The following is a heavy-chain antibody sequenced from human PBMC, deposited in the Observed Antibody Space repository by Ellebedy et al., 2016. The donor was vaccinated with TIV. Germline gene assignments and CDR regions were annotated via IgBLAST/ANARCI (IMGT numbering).Heavy chain of an antibody. CDR3: ARGRIRWASDQDY. J-gene: IGHJ4*02. CDR1: GYTFTSYG. Sequence: ASVKVSCXASGYTFTSYGISWVRQAPGQGLEWMGWISAYNGNTNYAQKLQGRVTITRDTSASTAYMELSSLRSEDTAVYYCARGRIRWASDQDYWGQGTLVTVSS. D-gene: IGHD2-2*01. CDR2: ISAYNGNT. V-gene: IGHV1-18*01.